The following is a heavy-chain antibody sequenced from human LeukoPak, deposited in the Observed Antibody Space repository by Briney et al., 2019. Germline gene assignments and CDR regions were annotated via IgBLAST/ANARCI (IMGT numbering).Heavy chain of an antibody. V-gene: IGHV3-23*01. D-gene: IGHD2-15*01. CDR2: ISGSGGST. CDR1: GFTFSSYA. J-gene: IGHJ6*03. CDR3: AKGTGCSGGSCYSEYYYYMDV. Sequence: GGSLRLSCAASGFTFSSYAMSWVRQAPGKGLEWVSAISGSGGSTYYADSVKGRFTISRDNSKNTLYLQMNSLRAEDTAVYYCAKGTGCSGGSCYSEYYYYMDVWGKGTTVTVSS.